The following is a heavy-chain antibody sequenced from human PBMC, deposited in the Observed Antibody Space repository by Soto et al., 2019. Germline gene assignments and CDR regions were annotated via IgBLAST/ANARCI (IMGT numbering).Heavy chain of an antibody. V-gene: IGHV5-10-1*01. CDR1: GYSFTSYW. Sequence: PGESLKISCKGSGYSFTSYWISWVRQMPGKGLEWMGRIDPSDSYTNYSPSFQGHVTISADKSISTAYLQWSSLKASDTAMYYCARDYPLSMGYCSGGSCHDYYYYGMDVWGQGTTVTVSS. CDR2: IDPSDSYT. D-gene: IGHD2-15*01. J-gene: IGHJ6*02. CDR3: ARDYPLSMGYCSGGSCHDYYYYGMDV.